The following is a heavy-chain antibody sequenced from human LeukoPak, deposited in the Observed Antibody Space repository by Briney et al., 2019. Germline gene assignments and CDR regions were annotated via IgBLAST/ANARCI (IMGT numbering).Heavy chain of an antibody. V-gene: IGHV3-30*02. CDR3: AHAEDHLSPTDY. Sequence: GGSLRLSCAASGFTLSSYGMHWVRQAPGKGLEWVAFIRYDGSNKYYADSVKGRFTISRDNSKNTLYLQMNSLRAEDTAVYYCAHAEDHLSPTDYWGQGTLVTVSS. J-gene: IGHJ4*02. CDR1: GFTLSSYG. D-gene: IGHD1-14*01. CDR2: IRYDGSNK.